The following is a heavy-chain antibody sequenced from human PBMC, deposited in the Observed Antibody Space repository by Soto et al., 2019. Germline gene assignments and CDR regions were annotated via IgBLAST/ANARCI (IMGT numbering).Heavy chain of an antibody. Sequence: ASVKVSCKASGYTFTSYSMHWVRQAPGQSLEWMGWIHGGNGDTKYSQNFQGRVTITMDTSASTVYMELSSLRSEDTAFYYCARPDNCGVEFEHWGQGTLVTVSS. J-gene: IGHJ4*02. CDR3: ARPDNCGVEFEH. V-gene: IGHV1-3*01. CDR2: IHGGNGDT. CDR1: GYTFTSYS. D-gene: IGHD2-21*01.